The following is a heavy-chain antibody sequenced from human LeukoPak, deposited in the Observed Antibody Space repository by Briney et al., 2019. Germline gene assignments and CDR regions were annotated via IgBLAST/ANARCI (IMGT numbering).Heavy chain of an antibody. CDR2: IKQDGSEK. CDR1: GFTFSSYE. V-gene: IGHV3-7*01. D-gene: IGHD2-2*01. Sequence: GGSLRLSCAVSGFTFSSYEMNWVRQAPGKGLEWVANIKQDGSEKYYVDSVKGRFTISRDNAKNSLYLQMNSLRAEDTAVYYCARVLSVVDDAFDIWGQGTMVTVSS. J-gene: IGHJ3*02. CDR3: ARVLSVVDDAFDI.